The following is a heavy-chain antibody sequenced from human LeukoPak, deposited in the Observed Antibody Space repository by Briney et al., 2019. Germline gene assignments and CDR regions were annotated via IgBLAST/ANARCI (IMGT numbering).Heavy chain of an antibody. CDR2: VNSDGTGT. Sequence: GGSLRLSCAAFGFTFSRHWMHWVRQAPGKGLVWVSRVNSDGTGTTYADSVEGRFTISRDNAKNTLYLQMNSLRAEDTAIYYCIRTLIVATSPYMDVWGKGTTVTVSS. J-gene: IGHJ6*03. V-gene: IGHV3-74*01. D-gene: IGHD5-12*01. CDR3: IRTLIVATSPYMDV. CDR1: GFTFSRHW.